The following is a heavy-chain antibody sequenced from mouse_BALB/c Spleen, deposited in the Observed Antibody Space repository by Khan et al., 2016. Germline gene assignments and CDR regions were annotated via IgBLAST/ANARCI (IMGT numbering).Heavy chain of an antibody. V-gene: IGHV3-5*02. J-gene: IGHJ2*01. Sequence: EVQLQESGPGLVKPSQTVSLTCTVTGISITTGNYRWSWIRQFPGNKLEWIGYIYYSGTITYNQSLTSRTTITRDTSKNQFFLEMNSLTAEDTATYYCARAYYGNYYFDYWGQGTTLTVSS. CDR2: IYYSGTI. CDR3: ARAYYGNYYFDY. CDR1: GISITTGNYR. D-gene: IGHD2-10*01.